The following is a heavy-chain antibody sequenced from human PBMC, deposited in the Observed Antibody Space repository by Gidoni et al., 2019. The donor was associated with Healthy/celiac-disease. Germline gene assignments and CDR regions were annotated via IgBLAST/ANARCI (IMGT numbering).Heavy chain of an antibody. CDR3: ARGRGYSYGYDY. D-gene: IGHD5-18*01. V-gene: IGHV1-3*01. J-gene: IGHJ4*02. Sequence: VQLVQSGAEVKKPGASVKVSCKASGYTFTSYAMHWVRQAPGQRLEWMGWINAGNGNTKYSQKFQGRVTITRDTSASTAYMELSSLRSEDTAVYYCARGRGYSYGYDYWGQGTLVTVSS. CDR2: INAGNGNT. CDR1: GYTFTSYA.